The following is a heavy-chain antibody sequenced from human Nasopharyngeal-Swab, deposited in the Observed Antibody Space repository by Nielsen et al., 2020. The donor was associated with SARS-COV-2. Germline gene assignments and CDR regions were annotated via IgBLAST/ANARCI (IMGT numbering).Heavy chain of an antibody. V-gene: IGHV3-9*01. CDR3: ATSPFSSSWYDASYYYGMDV. J-gene: IGHJ6*02. CDR2: ISWNSGSI. Sequence: SLKISCAASGFTFSSYSMNWVRQAPGKGLEWVSGISWNSGSIGYADSVKGRFTISRDNAKNSLYLQMNSLRAEDTALYYCATSPFSSSWYDASYYYGMDVWGQGTTVTVSS. CDR1: GFTFSSYS. D-gene: IGHD6-13*01.